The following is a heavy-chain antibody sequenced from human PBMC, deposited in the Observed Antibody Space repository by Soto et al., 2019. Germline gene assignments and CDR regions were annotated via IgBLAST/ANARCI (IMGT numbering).Heavy chain of an antibody. CDR3: AGGGGYDYKDWFDP. Sequence: QLQLQESGPGLVKPSETLSLTCTVSGGSISSSSYYWGWIRQPPGKGLEWIGSIYYSGSTYYNPSLTSRVTISVDTSKNQFSLKLSSVTAADTAVYYCAGGGGYDYKDWFDPWGQGTLVTVSS. CDR2: IYYSGST. J-gene: IGHJ5*02. D-gene: IGHD5-12*01. CDR1: GGSISSSSYY. V-gene: IGHV4-39*01.